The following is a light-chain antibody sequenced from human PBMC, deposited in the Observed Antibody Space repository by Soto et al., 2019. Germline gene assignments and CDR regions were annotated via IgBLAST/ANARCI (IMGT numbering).Light chain of an antibody. V-gene: IGLV2-18*01. CDR1: SSDVGSYNR. CDR3: SLCSSTTTYV. CDR2: EVS. Sequence: QSALTQPPSVSGSPGQSVTISCTGTSSDVGSYNRVSWYQQPPCTAPKLLIYEVSNRPSGVPDRFSGSKSGNTASLTISGLQAEDEADYYCSLCSSTTTYVFGTGTKLTVL. J-gene: IGLJ1*01.